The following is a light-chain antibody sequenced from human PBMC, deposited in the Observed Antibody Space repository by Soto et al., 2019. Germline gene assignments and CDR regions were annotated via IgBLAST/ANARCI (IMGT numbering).Light chain of an antibody. J-gene: IGKJ1*01. CDR2: AAS. Sequence: IQMTQSPSSLSASVGDRVTITCRASQSISSYLNWYQQKPGKAPKLLIYAASSLLSGVPSRFSGSGSGTDFTLAISSLQPEDFATYYCQQSYSTPWTFGQGTKVDIK. CDR3: QQSYSTPWT. CDR1: QSISSY. V-gene: IGKV1-39*01.